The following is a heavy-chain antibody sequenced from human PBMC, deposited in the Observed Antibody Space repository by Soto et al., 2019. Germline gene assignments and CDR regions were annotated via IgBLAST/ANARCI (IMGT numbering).Heavy chain of an antibody. D-gene: IGHD1-26*01. V-gene: IGHV3-23*01. J-gene: IGHJ5*02. CDR2: ISSTGDST. Sequence: SLRLSCAVSGLTFSDYGMNWVRQAPGKGLEWVSVISSTGDSTNYVDSVKGRFTISRDNSKNMLYLEMNTLRAEDTAIYYCTKDQDKTGFPSYFDPWGPGTLLTVSS. CDR1: GLTFSDYG. CDR3: TKDQDKTGFPSYFDP.